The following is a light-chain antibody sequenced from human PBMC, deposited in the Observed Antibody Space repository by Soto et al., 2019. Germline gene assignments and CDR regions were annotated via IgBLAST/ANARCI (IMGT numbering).Light chain of an antibody. CDR1: TGAVTSGHY. CDR3: LLSYSCARSAV. CDR2: DTS. J-gene: IGLJ7*01. Sequence: QAVVTQEPSLTVSPGGTVTLPCGSSTGAVTSGHYPYWFQQKPGQAPRTLIYDTSNKHSWTPARFSGSLLGGKAALTLSGAQPEDEAEYYCLLSYSCARSAVFGGGTKVTVL. V-gene: IGLV7-46*01.